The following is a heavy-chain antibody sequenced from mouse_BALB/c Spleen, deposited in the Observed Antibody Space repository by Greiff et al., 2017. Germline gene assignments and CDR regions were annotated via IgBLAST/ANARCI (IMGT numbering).Heavy chain of an antibody. CDR3: ARTYYGNYYYAMDY. J-gene: IGHJ4*01. V-gene: IGHV5-12-2*01. Sequence: DVQLQESGGGLVQPGGSLKLSCAASGFTFSSYTMSWVRQTPEKRLEWVAYISNGGGSTYYPDTVKGRFTISRDNAKNTLYLQMSSLKSEDTAMYYCARTYYGNYYYAMDYWGQGTSVTVSS. CDR2: ISNGGGST. CDR1: GFTFSSYT. D-gene: IGHD2-10*01.